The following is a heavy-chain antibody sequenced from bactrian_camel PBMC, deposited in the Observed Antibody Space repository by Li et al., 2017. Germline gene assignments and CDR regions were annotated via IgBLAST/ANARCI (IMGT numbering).Heavy chain of an antibody. J-gene: IGHJ4*01. D-gene: IGHD5*01. Sequence: VQLVESGGGSLQTGETLRLTCAISGSTFADPVMGWYRQAPGSECELVSTISSVGTTYHADSVKGRFTISRDSAKNTAYLQMNSLKTEDTAVYYCAAGLLADHGLGLGTQVTVS. CDR1: GSTFADPV. V-gene: IGHV3S55*01. CDR2: ISSVGTT.